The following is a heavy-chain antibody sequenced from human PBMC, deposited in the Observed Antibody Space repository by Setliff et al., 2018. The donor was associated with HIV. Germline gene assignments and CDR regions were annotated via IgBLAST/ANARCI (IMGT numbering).Heavy chain of an antibody. J-gene: IGHJ3*02. Sequence: QPGGSLRLSCTASGFTFGDYAMSWVRQAPGKGLEWVGFTRSKTDAGTTDYAAPVKGRFTILRDDSKDTLYLQMNNLKTEDTAVYFCTTENDPKRRGTISPFDIWGQGTMVTVSS. V-gene: IGHV3-49*04. D-gene: IGHD1-1*01. CDR1: GFTFGDYA. CDR2: TRSKTDAGTT. CDR3: TTENDPKRRGTISPFDI.